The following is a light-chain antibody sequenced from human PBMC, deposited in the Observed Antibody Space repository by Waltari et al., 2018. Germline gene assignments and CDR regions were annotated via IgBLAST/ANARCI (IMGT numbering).Light chain of an antibody. CDR2: GAS. CDR1: QSLSKRY. Sequence: EVVLTQSPGTLSLSPGERATFSCRASQSLSKRYLAWYQQKPGQSPRLLIYGASSRAAGIPDRFIGSGSGTDFTLTISRLEPDDSAVYYCQQYGSSVLYTFGQGTKLEIK. CDR3: QQYGSSVLYT. V-gene: IGKV3-20*01. J-gene: IGKJ2*01.